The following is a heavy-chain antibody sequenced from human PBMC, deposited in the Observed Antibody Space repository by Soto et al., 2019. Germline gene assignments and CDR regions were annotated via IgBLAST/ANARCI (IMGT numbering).Heavy chain of an antibody. CDR1: GFTVGSNY. Sequence: EVQLVESGGDLVQPGGSLRLSCAASGFTVGSNYMSWVRQAPGKGLECVSVIYSGGGGTYYADSVKGRFTISRDNSKNTLYLQMNSLRAEDTAVYYCARDTGYTSGWSYFDYWGQGTLVTVSS. V-gene: IGHV3-66*01. CDR2: IYSGGGGT. J-gene: IGHJ4*02. D-gene: IGHD6-19*01. CDR3: ARDTGYTSGWSYFDY.